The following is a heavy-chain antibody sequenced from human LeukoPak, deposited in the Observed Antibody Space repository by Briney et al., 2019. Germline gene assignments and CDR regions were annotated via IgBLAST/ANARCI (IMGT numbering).Heavy chain of an antibody. CDR2: IYPGDSDT. V-gene: IGHV5-51*01. CDR1: GYSFTGHW. Sequence: GESLKISCEAFGYSFTGHWIGWVRQMPGRGLEFMGTIYPGDSDTRYSPSVEGRVTLSVDKSINTAYLQWSGLKASDTAMYYCARYGKSGTYSHGFDVWGQGTMVIVSS. J-gene: IGHJ3*01. D-gene: IGHD3-10*01. CDR3: ARYGKSGTYSHGFDV.